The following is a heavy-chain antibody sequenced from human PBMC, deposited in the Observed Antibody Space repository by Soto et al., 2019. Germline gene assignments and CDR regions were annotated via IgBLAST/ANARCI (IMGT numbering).Heavy chain of an antibody. J-gene: IGHJ4*02. CDR3: ARDLSPGLEPTLSSYYFDY. CDR2: ISTSSSYI. V-gene: IGHV3-21*01. CDR1: GFTFSSYS. Sequence: GGSLRLSCAASGFTFSSYSMNWVRQAPGKGLEWVSSISTSSSYIYYADSVKGRFTISRDNAKNSLYLQMNSLRAEDTAGYYCARDLSPGLEPTLSSYYFDYWGQGTLVTVSS. D-gene: IGHD1-1*01.